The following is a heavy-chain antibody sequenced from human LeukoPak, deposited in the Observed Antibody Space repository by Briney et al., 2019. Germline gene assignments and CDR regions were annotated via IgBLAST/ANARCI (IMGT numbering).Heavy chain of an antibody. CDR1: GGSISSGDYY. Sequence: SETLSLTCTVSGGSISSGDYYWRWIRQPPGKGLEWIGYTYYSGSTYYNPSLKSRVTISVDTSKNQFSLKLSSVTAADTAVYYCARVGYYDSSRWFDPWGRGTLVTVSS. V-gene: IGHV4-30-4*01. CDR3: ARVGYYDSSRWFDP. J-gene: IGHJ5*02. CDR2: TYYSGST. D-gene: IGHD3-22*01.